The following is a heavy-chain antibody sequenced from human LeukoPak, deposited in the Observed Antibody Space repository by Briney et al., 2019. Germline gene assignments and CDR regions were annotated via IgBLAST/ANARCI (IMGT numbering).Heavy chain of an antibody. V-gene: IGHV4-39*01. CDR2: IYYSGSA. Sequence: PSETPSLTCTVSGVSISSSSYYWGWIRQPPGKGLEWIGSIYYSGSAYYNPSLKSRVTISVDTSKNQFSLKLSSVTAADTAVYYCARHSYFDYWGQGTLVTVSS. CDR3: ARHSYFDY. J-gene: IGHJ4*02. CDR1: GVSISSSSYY.